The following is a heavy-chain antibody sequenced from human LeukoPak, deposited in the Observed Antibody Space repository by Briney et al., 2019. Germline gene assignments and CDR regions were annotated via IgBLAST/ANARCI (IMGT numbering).Heavy chain of an antibody. CDR1: GFTFSSYA. J-gene: IGHJ4*02. Sequence: GGSLRLSCAASGFTFSSYAMSWVRQAPGKGLEWVANIKQDGSEKYYVDSVKGRFTISRDNAKNSLYLQMNSLRAEDTAVYYCAREVFDYWGQGTLVTVSS. CDR2: IKQDGSEK. V-gene: IGHV3-7*01. CDR3: AREVFDY.